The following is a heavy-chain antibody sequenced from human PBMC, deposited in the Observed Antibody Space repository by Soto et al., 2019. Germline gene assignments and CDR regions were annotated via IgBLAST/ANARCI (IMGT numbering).Heavy chain of an antibody. Sequence: GGSLRLSCAASGLTVSTNYMTWVRQAPGKGLEWVSVIYRGGNTYHADSVQGRFSISRDNSKNTVDLQMNNLRAKDTAMYYCASVGYCSTTTCPPAWGQGTLVTVSS. CDR2: IYRGGNT. D-gene: IGHD2-2*01. CDR1: GLTVSTNY. CDR3: ASVGYCSTTTCPPA. V-gene: IGHV3-53*01. J-gene: IGHJ4*02.